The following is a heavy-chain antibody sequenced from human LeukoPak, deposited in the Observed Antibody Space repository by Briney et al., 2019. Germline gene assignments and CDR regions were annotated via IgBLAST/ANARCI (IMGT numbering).Heavy chain of an antibody. V-gene: IGHV1-24*01. CDR2: FDPEDGET. D-gene: IGHD3-3*01. CDR1: GYTLTELS. J-gene: IGHJ5*02. Sequence: ASVKVSCKVSGYTLTELSMHWVRQAPGKGLEWMGGFDPEDGETIYAQKFQGRVTMTEDTSTDTAYMELSSLRSEDTAVYYCATESRLRFLEWSRREYNWFDPWGQGTLVTVSS. CDR3: ATESRLRFLEWSRREYNWFDP.